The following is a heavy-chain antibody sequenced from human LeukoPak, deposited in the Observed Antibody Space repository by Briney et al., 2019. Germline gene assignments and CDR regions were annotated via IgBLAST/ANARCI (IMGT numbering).Heavy chain of an antibody. D-gene: IGHD2-8*01. CDR3: GRNGVVAENRLYVDY. Sequence: GASVKVSCKASGYTFTDYYTHWVRQAPGQGLEWMGWIGANNANTKLEQKFQGRLTMAIDTSTGIVHMELRDLISDDTAVYYCGRNGVVAENRLYVDYWGQGTLVTVSS. V-gene: IGHV1-18*04. J-gene: IGHJ4*02. CDR1: GYTFTDYY. CDR2: IGANNANT.